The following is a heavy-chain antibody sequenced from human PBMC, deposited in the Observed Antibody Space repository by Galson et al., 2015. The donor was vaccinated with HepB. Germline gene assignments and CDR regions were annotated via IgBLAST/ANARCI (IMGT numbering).Heavy chain of an antibody. Sequence: SVKVSCKASGYTFTSYGISWVRQAPGQGLEWMGWISAYNGNTNYAQKLQGRVTMTTDTSTSTAYMELRSLRSDDTAVYYCARGDTMVRGVIITVNAFDIWGQGTMVTVSS. D-gene: IGHD3-10*01. CDR1: GYTFTSYG. V-gene: IGHV1-18*01. CDR2: ISAYNGNT. CDR3: ARGDTMVRGVIITVNAFDI. J-gene: IGHJ3*02.